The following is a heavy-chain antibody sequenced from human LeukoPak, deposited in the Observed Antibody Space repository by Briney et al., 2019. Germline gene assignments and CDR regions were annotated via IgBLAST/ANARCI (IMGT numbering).Heavy chain of an antibody. J-gene: IGHJ4*02. CDR3: AREITLTGYKYGLGFNY. CDR2: IYYSGST. D-gene: IGHD3-10*01. V-gene: IGHV4-59*01. CDR1: GGSISTYY. Sequence: PSETLSLTCTVSGGSISTYYWSWIRQSPWMGLEWIGSIYYSGSTDYNPSLKSRATISVDTSNNQFSLRLSSVTAADTAVYYCAREITLTGYKYGLGFNYWGQGTLVTVSS.